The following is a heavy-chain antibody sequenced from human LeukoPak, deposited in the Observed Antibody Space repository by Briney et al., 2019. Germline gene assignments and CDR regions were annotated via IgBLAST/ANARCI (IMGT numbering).Heavy chain of an antibody. V-gene: IGHV4-59*01. CDR2: IYYSGST. CDR3: ARNYYYYYGMDV. J-gene: IGHJ6*02. CDR1: GGSISSYY. Sequence: PSETLSLTCTVSGGSISSYYWSWIRQPPGKGLEWIGYIYYSGSTNYNPSLKSRVTISVDTSKNQFSLKLSSVPAADTAVYYCARNYYYYYGMDVWGQGTTVTVSS.